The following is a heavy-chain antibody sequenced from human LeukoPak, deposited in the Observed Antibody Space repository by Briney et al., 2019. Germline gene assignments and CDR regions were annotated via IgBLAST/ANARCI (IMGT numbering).Heavy chain of an antibody. V-gene: IGHV3-53*01. CDR2: IYSGGST. D-gene: IGHD1-26*01. CDR1: GFTVSSNY. CDR3: ARGGSYLSAFDI. Sequence: GGSLRLSCVASGFTVSSNYMSWVRQAPGKGLEWVSIIYSGGSTFYADSVKGRFTISRDSSKNTLYLQMNSLRAEDTAVYYCARGGSYLSAFDIWGQGTMVTVSS. J-gene: IGHJ3*02.